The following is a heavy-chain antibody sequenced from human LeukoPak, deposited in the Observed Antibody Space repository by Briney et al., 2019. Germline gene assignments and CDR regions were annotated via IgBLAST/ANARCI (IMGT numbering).Heavy chain of an antibody. CDR2: IKQDGSEK. D-gene: IGHD2-21*01. V-gene: IGHV3-7*01. Sequence: GGALRLSCTVSGFTLSSYEMSWIRQAPGKGLEWVANIKQDGSEKYHVDSVKGRFIISRDNAKNSMYLQMNRLRAEDTAVYYCARDHRGIYSPFDYWGQGTLVTVSS. CDR3: ARDHRGIYSPFDY. CDR1: GFTLSSYE. J-gene: IGHJ4*02.